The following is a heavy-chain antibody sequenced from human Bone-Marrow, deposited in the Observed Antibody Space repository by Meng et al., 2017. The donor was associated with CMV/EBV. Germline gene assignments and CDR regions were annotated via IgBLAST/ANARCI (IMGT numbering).Heavy chain of an antibody. CDR3: ARGGTRWFKLFYFDF. CDR1: GFIFSTHS. D-gene: IGHD3-10*01. CDR2: ISYDGSNE. V-gene: IGHV3-30-3*01. J-gene: IGHJ4*02. Sequence: GESLKISCAASGFIFSTHSMHWVRQAPGKGLEWVSIISYDGSNEYYADPVKGRFTVSRDSSKNTLYLQMNSLRPEDTAVYYCARGGTRWFKLFYFDFWGQGTLVTVSS.